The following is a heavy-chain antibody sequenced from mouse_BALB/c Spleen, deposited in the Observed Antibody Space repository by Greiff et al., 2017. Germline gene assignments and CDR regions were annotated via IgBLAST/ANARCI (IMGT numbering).Heavy chain of an antibody. CDR2: INPYNDGT. Sequence: VQLQQSGPELVKPGASVKMSCKASGYTFTSYVMHWVKQKPGQGLEWIGYINPYNDGTKYNEKFKSKATLTVDKSSSTAYMQLSSLTSEDSAVYYCARIYYGIPWYFDVWGAGTTVTVSS. J-gene: IGHJ1*01. V-gene: IGHV1-14*01. CDR3: ARIYYGIPWYFDV. D-gene: IGHD1-1*01. CDR1: GYTFTSYV.